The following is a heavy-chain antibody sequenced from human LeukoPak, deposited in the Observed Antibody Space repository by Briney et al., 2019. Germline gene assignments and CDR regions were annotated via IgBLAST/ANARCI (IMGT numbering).Heavy chain of an antibody. J-gene: IGHJ4*02. CDR3: ARGPSHGGKYRGFFDH. V-gene: IGHV4-34*01. D-gene: IGHD4-23*01. CDR1: GESFCGYY. CDR2: INQSGTT. Sequence: SETLSLTCAVYGESFCGYYWSWIRHPPGKGLEWIGEINQSGTTNYSPSLKSRVSISVDPSKNQFSLRLNSVNAADTAVYFCARGPSHGGKYRGFFDHWGQGTLVTVSP.